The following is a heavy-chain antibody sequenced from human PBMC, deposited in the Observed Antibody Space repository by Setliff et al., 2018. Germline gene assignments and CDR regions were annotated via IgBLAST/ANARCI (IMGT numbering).Heavy chain of an antibody. D-gene: IGHD3-3*01. CDR2: IFYGGST. V-gene: IGHV4-39*07. CDR1: GASISGSAYY. J-gene: IGHJ4*02. CDR3: ARTDDYYNFYAY. Sequence: SETLSLTCNVSGASISGSAYYWGWIRQPPGRGLELIGSIFYGGSTYYNPSLKSRVTISIDASKNQFSLKLDSVTAADTAVYYCARTDDYYNFYAYWGQGTLVTVSS.